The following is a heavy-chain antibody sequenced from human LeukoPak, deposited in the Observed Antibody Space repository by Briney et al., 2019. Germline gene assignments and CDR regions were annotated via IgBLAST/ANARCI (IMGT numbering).Heavy chain of an antibody. CDR2: IYYSGST. CDR3: ARDRVVVVVAATRSGGKEYYYYGMDV. CDR1: GGSTSSGDYY. Sequence: PSQTLSLACTVSGGSTSSGDYYWSWIRQPPGKGLEWIGYIYYSGSTYYNPSLKSRVTISVDTSKNQFSLKLSSVTAADTAVYYCARDRVVVVVAATRSGGKEYYYYGMDVWGQGTTVTVSS. V-gene: IGHV4-30-4*01. D-gene: IGHD2-15*01. J-gene: IGHJ6*02.